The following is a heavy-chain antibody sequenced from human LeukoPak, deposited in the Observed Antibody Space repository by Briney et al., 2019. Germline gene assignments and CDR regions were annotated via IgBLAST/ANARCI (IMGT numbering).Heavy chain of an antibody. Sequence: PSEXLSLTCTVSGGSFRSYYWSWLRQPPGEGLEWIAYIHNSGSTNYNPSLTSRVTISVDTSKNQLSLKLRSVTAADTAVYYCVRDWEGYNFDIWGQGTMVTVSS. V-gene: IGHV4-59*01. D-gene: IGHD5-12*01. CDR1: GGSFRSYY. J-gene: IGHJ3*02. CDR3: VRDWEGYNFDI. CDR2: IHNSGST.